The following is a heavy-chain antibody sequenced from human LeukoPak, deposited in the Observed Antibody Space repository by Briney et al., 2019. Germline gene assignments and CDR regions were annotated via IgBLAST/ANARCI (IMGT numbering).Heavy chain of an antibody. CDR3: ARDRRYCSSTSCYGNYYYGMDV. V-gene: IGHV3-53*05. CDR2: IYSGGST. Sequence: GGSLRLSCAASGFTVSSNYMSWVRQAPGKGLEWVSVIYSGGSTYYADSVKGRFTISRDNSKNTLYLQMNSLRAEDTAVYYCARDRRYCSSTSCYGNYYYGMDVWGQGTTVTVSS. J-gene: IGHJ6*02. D-gene: IGHD2-2*01. CDR1: GFTVSSNY.